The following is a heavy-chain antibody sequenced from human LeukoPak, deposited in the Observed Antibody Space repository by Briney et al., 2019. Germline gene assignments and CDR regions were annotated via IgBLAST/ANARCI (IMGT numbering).Heavy chain of an antibody. V-gene: IGHV1-24*01. J-gene: IGHJ4*02. CDR2: FYPEDGET. CDR1: GYTLTELS. CDR3: ATGLLCSSTSCPDY. D-gene: IGHD2-2*01. Sequence: ASVKVSCKVSGYTLTELSMHWVRQAPGKGLEWMGGFYPEDGETIYAQKFQGRVTMTEDTSTDTAYMELSSLRSEDTAVYYCATGLLCSSTSCPDYWGQGTLVTVSS.